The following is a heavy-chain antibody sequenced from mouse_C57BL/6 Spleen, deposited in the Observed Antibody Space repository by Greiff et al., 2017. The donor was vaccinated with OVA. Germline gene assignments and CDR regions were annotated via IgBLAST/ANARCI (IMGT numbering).Heavy chain of an antibody. CDR3: ARWRGNLYYAMDY. D-gene: IGHD2-1*01. CDR1: GYTFTDYY. CDR2: INPNNGGT. V-gene: IGHV1-26*01. Sequence: EVQLQQSGPELVKPGASVKISCKASGYTFTDYYMNWVKQSHGKSLEWIGDINPNNGGTSYNQKFKGKATLTVDKSSSTAYMELRSLTSEDSAVYYCARWRGNLYYAMDYWGQGTSVTVSS. J-gene: IGHJ4*01.